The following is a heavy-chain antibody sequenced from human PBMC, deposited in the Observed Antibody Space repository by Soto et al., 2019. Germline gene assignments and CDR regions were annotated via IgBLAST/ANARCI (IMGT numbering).Heavy chain of an antibody. CDR2: LYYIGTT. V-gene: IGHV4-39*01. J-gene: IGHJ4*02. D-gene: IGHD2-2*01. Sequence: PSETLSLTCSVSGGSIGSSSYYFGWLRQPPGKGLEWIGSLYYIGTTDYNPSLKSRVTISADKSQNQFSLRLSSVTAADTAVYYCGAYGNRAHCYDCFDYWGQGTLVTVSS. CDR3: GAYGNRAHCYDCFDY. CDR1: GGSIGSSSYY.